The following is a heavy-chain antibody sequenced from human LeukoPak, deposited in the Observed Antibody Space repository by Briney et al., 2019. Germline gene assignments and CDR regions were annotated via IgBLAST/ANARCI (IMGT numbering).Heavy chain of an antibody. D-gene: IGHD6-13*01. CDR1: GFTFSDYY. CDR3: ARHSSSWYFYGGWFDP. Sequence: QPGGSLRLSCAASGFTFSDYYMSWIRQAPGKGLEWVSYISSSGSTIYYADSVKGRFTISRDNAKNSLYLQMNSLRAEDTAVYYCARHSSSWYFYGGWFDPWGQGTLVTVSS. CDR2: ISSSGSTI. V-gene: IGHV3-11*04. J-gene: IGHJ5*02.